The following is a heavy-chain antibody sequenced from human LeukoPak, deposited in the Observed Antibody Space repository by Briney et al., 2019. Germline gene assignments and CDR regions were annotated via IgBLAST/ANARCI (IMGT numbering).Heavy chain of an antibody. CDR3: VRDVYCSGGSCNQH. J-gene: IGHJ1*01. CDR1: GFTFSSYG. V-gene: IGHV3-30*03. CDR2: ISYDGSNK. Sequence: GRSLRLSCAASGFTFSSYGMHWVRQAPGKGLEWVAVISYDGSNKYYADSVKGRFTISRDNSKNTLYLQMNSLRAEDTAMYYCVRDVYCSGGSCNQHWGQGTLVTVSS. D-gene: IGHD2-15*01.